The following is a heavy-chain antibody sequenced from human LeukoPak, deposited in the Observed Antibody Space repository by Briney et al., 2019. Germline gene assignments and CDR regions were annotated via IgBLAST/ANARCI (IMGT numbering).Heavy chain of an antibody. Sequence: GGSLRLSCAASGFTFSSYSMNWVRQAPGKGLEWVSSISSSSSYIYYADSVKGRFTISRDNAKNSLYLQMNSLRAEDTALYYCAKDILAVAGTTISFDYWGQGTLVTVSS. CDR1: GFTFSSYS. D-gene: IGHD6-19*01. CDR3: AKDILAVAGTTISFDY. V-gene: IGHV3-21*04. J-gene: IGHJ4*02. CDR2: ISSSSSYI.